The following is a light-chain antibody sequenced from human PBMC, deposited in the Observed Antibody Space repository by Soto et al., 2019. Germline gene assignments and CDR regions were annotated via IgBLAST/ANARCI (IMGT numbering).Light chain of an antibody. CDR3: CSYAGSYTLV. CDR1: SSDVGTYNY. Sequence: QSALTQPRSVSGSPGQSVTISYTGTSSDVGTYNYVSWYQQHPGKAPKFMIYAVSKRPSGVPDRFSGSKSGNTASLTISGLQAEDEADYYCCSYAGSYTLVFGGGTKLTVL. CDR2: AVS. V-gene: IGLV2-11*01. J-gene: IGLJ3*02.